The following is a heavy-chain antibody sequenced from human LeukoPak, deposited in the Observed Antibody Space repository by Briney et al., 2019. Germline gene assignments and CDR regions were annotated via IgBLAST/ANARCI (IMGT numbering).Heavy chain of an antibody. CDR2: IWYDGSNK. Sequence: PGGSLRLSCAASGFTFSSYGMHRVRQAPGKGLEWVAVIWYDGSNKYYADSVKGRFTISRDNSKNTLYLEMNSLRAEDTAVYYCAKGLPASYDSSGYFLWGQGTLVTVSS. CDR1: GFTFSSYG. J-gene: IGHJ4*02. CDR3: AKGLPASYDSSGYFL. V-gene: IGHV3-33*06. D-gene: IGHD3-22*01.